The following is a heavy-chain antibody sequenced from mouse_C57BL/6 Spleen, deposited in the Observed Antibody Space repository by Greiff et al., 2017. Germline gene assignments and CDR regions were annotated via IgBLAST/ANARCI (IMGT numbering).Heavy chain of an antibody. J-gene: IGHJ2*01. CDR3: ARNYYGSSSDGYFDY. Sequence: VKLVESGPGLVAPSQSLSITCTVSGFSLTSYAISWVRQPPGKGLEWLGVIWTGGGTNYNSALKSRLSISKDNSKSQVFLKMNSLQTDDTARYYCARNYYGSSSDGYFDYWGQGTTLTVSS. V-gene: IGHV2-9-1*01. D-gene: IGHD1-1*01. CDR2: IWTGGGT. CDR1: GFSLTSYA.